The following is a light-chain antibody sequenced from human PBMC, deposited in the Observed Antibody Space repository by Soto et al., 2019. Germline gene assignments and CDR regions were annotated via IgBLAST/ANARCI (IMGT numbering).Light chain of an antibody. J-gene: IGLJ1*01. V-gene: IGLV2-14*01. CDR3: SAYTSSSFDYV. Sequence: QSALTKPASVSGSPGQSITISCTGTSSDVGGYNYVSWYQQHPGKAPKLMIYEVSNRPSGVSNLFSGSKSGNTASLTISWLQAEDEAYYYGSAYTSSSFDYVFGTRTKLTVL. CDR2: EVS. CDR1: SSDVGGYNY.